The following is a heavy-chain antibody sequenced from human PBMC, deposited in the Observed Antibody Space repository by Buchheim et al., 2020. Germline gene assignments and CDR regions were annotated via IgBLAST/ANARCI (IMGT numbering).Heavy chain of an antibody. CDR3: ARLIGRYFSYCGGDCLYFDY. Sequence: QVQLQESGPGLVKPSQTLSLTCTVSGGSISSGGYYWSWIRQHPGKGLEWIGYIYYSGSTYYNPSLKSRVTISVDTSKNQFSLKLSYVTAADTAVYYCARLIGRYFSYCGGDCLYFDYWGQGTL. J-gene: IGHJ4*02. CDR1: GGSISSGGYY. D-gene: IGHD2-21*02. V-gene: IGHV4-31*03. CDR2: IYYSGST.